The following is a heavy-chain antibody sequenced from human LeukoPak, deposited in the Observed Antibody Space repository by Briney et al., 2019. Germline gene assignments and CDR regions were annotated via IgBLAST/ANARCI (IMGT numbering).Heavy chain of an antibody. Sequence: SETLSLTCAVSGYSISNGHVWAWIRQPPGKGLEWIGTIHHSGNTYYNPSLQSRVSVSVDTSRNQFPLRLSSVTAADTATYYCARIDWTPDSWGQGTLVTVSS. CDR1: GYSISNGHV. V-gene: IGHV4-38-2*01. J-gene: IGHJ4*02. CDR2: IHHSGNT. CDR3: ARIDWTPDS. D-gene: IGHD1-1*01.